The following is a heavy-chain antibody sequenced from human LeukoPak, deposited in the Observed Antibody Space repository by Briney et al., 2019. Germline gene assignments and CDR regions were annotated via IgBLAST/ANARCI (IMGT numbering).Heavy chain of an antibody. J-gene: IGHJ3*02. Sequence: SETLSLTCAVYGGSFSGYYWSWIRQPPGKGLEWIGEINHSGSTNYNPSLKSRVTISVDTSKNQFSLKLSSVTAADTAVYYCARHGRKSLAFDIWGQGTMVTVSS. CDR1: GGSFSGYY. CDR2: INHSGST. CDR3: ARHGRKSLAFDI. V-gene: IGHV4-34*01. D-gene: IGHD3/OR15-3a*01.